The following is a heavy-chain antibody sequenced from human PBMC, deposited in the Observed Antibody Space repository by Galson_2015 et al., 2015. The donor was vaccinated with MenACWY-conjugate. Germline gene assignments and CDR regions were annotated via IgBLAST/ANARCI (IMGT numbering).Heavy chain of an antibody. V-gene: IGHV3-23*01. CDR2: ISGSGSGT. CDR1: GFTFSTYA. J-gene: IGHJ4*02. Sequence: SLRLSCAASGFTFSTYAMTWVRQSPGKGLEWVSAISGSGSGTYYADSVKGRFTISRDNSRNTLYLQMSRLRAEDTAVYYCAKGLRANYFDYWGQGTLVTVSS. CDR3: AKGLRANYFDY.